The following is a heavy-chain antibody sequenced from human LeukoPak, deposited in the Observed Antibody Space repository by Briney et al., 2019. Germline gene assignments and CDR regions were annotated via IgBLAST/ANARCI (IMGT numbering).Heavy chain of an antibody. J-gene: IGHJ4*02. CDR1: GGSFSGYY. V-gene: IGHV4-34*01. CDR2: IYYSGST. D-gene: IGHD3-10*01. CDR3: ARQASGYYEN. Sequence: PSETLSLTCAVYGGSFSGYYWSWIRQSPGKGLEWIGSIYYSGSTYYNSSLKSRVTISVDTSKNQFSLKLNSVTAADTAVYYCARQASGYYENWGQGTLVTVSS.